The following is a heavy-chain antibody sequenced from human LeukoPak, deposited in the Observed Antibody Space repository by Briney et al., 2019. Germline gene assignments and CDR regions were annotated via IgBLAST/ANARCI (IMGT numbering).Heavy chain of an antibody. CDR1: GVSIRMSSYY. J-gene: IGHJ4*02. D-gene: IGHD3-22*01. Sequence: PSETLSLTCTVSGVSIRMSSYYWGWIRQPPGKGLEWIGSIYYSGSTNYKPSLRSRVTISVDTSKNQFSLKLSSVTAADTAVYYCARHAGSYYTYNFDYWGQGTLVTVSS. V-gene: IGHV4-39*01. CDR3: ARHAGSYYTYNFDY. CDR2: IYYSGST.